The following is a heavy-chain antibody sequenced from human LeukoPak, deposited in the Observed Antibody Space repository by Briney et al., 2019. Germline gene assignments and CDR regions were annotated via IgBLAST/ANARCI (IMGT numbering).Heavy chain of an antibody. V-gene: IGHV4-34*01. J-gene: IGHJ4*02. D-gene: IGHD4-17*01. CDR2: INHSGST. CDR1: GGSFSGYY. Sequence: SETLSLTCAVYGGSFSGYYWSWIRQPPGKGLEWIWEINHSGSTNYNPSLKSRVTISVDTSKNQFSLKLSSVTAADTAVYYCARGRDYGDYPYYFDYWGQGTLVTVSS. CDR3: ARGRDYGDYPYYFDY.